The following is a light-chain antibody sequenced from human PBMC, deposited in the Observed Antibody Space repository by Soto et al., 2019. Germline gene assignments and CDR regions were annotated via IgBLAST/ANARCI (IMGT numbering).Light chain of an antibody. V-gene: IGKV3-20*01. Sequence: EIVLTQSPGTLSLSPGERATLSCRASQSVSSIYFAWYQQKPGQAPRLLIYGASSRATGIPDRFSGSGSGTDFTLTISRLEPEDFAVYYCQQFGTSPPSTFGQGTKVEIK. CDR3: QQFGTSPPST. CDR2: GAS. CDR1: QSVSSIY. J-gene: IGKJ1*01.